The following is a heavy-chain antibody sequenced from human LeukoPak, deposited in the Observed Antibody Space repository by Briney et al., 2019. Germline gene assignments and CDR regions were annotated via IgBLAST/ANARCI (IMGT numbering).Heavy chain of an antibody. V-gene: IGHV3-30*04. CDR2: ISYDGSNK. J-gene: IGHJ6*02. CDR3: ARSGASDYGMDV. CDR1: GFTFSSYA. Sequence: GRSLRLSCAASGFTFSSYAMHWVRQAPGKGLEWVAVISYDGSNKYYADSVKGRFTISRDNSKNTLYLQMNSLRAEDTAVYYCARSGASDYGMDVWGQGTTVTVSS. D-gene: IGHD1-26*01.